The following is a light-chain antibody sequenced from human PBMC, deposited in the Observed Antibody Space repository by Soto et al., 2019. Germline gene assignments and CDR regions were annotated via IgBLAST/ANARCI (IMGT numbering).Light chain of an antibody. J-gene: IGKJ4*01. CDR1: QSVVDN. CDR2: RAS. V-gene: IGKV3-15*01. Sequence: EIVMTQSPATLSVSPGERATLSCRTSQSVVDNLVWYQQKPGQAPRLLIYRASTRATGIPARFSGSGSGTEFTLTISSLLSEDFVVYYCQQHNKWPLTFGGGTKVEI. CDR3: QQHNKWPLT.